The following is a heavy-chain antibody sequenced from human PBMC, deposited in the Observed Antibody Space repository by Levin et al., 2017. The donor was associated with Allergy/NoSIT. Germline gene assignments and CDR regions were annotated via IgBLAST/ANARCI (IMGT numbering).Heavy chain of an antibody. D-gene: IGHD5-18*01. CDR1: GFTFSSYA. Sequence: GESLKISCAASGFTFSSYAMSWVRQAPGKGLEWVSAISGSGGSTYYADSVKGRFTISRDNSKNTLYLQMNSLRAEDTAVYYCAKDREVDTAMVTSSQWGQGTLVTVSS. V-gene: IGHV3-23*01. CDR2: ISGSGGST. J-gene: IGHJ4*02. CDR3: AKDREVDTAMVTSSQ.